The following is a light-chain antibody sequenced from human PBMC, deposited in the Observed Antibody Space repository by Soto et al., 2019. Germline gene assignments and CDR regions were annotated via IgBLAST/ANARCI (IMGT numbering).Light chain of an antibody. V-gene: IGKV3-15*01. Sequence: EIVMTQSPATLSVSPGERATLSCRASQSVSSNLAWYQQKPGQAPRLLISGASTRATGIPARFSGSGSGTKFTLTISSLQSEDFAVYYCQQYNNWPWTFGQGTKVEIK. J-gene: IGKJ1*01. CDR3: QQYNNWPWT. CDR2: GAS. CDR1: QSVSSN.